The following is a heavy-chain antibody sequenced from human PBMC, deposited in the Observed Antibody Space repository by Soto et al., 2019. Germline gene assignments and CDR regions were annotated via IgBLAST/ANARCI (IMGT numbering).Heavy chain of an antibody. CDR2: ISGSGDNT. V-gene: IGHV3-23*01. Sequence: GGSLILSCAASGFTFSSYAMSWVRQAPGKGLEWVSGISGSGDNTYYADSVKGRFTISRDNSKTTLSLQMNSLRAEDTAVYYCAKGSRLAVAGTFDGWGQGTPVTVSS. D-gene: IGHD6-19*01. CDR3: AKGSRLAVAGTFDG. CDR1: GFTFSSYA. J-gene: IGHJ4*02.